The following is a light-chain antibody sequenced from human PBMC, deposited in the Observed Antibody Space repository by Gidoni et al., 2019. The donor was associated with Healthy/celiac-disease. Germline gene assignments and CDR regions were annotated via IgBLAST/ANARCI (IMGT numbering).Light chain of an antibody. J-gene: IGKJ4*01. CDR3: QQRSNWPPLLT. CDR2: DAS. Sequence: ELVLTQSPATLSLSPGERATLSCRASQSVSSYLAWYQQKPGQAPRLLIYDASNRATGIQARFSGSGSGTDFTLTSSSLEPEDFAVYYCQQRSNWPPLLTFGGXTKVEIK. V-gene: IGKV3-11*01. CDR1: QSVSSY.